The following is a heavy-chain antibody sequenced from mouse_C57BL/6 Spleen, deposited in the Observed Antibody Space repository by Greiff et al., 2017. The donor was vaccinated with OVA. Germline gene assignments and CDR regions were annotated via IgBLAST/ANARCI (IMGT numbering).Heavy chain of an antibody. Sequence: VQLQQSGTVLARPGASVKMSCKTSGYTFTSYWMHWVKQRPGQGLEWIGAIYPGNSDTSYNQKFKGKAKLTAVTSASTAYMELSSLTNEDSAVYYCTKIYDGNYWFAYWGQGTLVTVSA. D-gene: IGHD2-1*01. CDR3: TKIYDGNYWFAY. J-gene: IGHJ3*01. CDR2: IYPGNSDT. CDR1: GYTFTSYW. V-gene: IGHV1-5*01.